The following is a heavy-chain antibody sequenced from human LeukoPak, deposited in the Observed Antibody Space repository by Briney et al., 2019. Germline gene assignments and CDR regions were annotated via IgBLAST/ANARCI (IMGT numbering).Heavy chain of an antibody. CDR3: ASSSSWFDY. V-gene: IGHV3-23*01. J-gene: IGHJ4*02. D-gene: IGHD6-13*01. CDR2: ISNSGGST. CDR1: GFTFSSYV. Sequence: GGSLRLSCAASGFTFSSYVMSWVRQAPGKGLEWVSSISNSGGSTYYADSVKGRFTISRDNSKNTLYLQMNSLRAEDTAVYYCASSSSWFDYWGQGTLVTVSS.